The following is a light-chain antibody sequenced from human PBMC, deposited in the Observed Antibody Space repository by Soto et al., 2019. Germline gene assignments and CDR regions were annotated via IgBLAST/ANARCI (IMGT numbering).Light chain of an antibody. V-gene: IGKV1-5*01. CDR3: QQYNNWPPIT. CDR1: QSISRW. Sequence: DIQMTQSPSTLSASVGDTVTITCRASQSISRWLAWYQQKPGKAPKILISDASILENGVPSRFSGTGSGTEFTLTISSLQSEDFAVYFCQQYNNWPPITFGQGTRLEIK. CDR2: DAS. J-gene: IGKJ5*01.